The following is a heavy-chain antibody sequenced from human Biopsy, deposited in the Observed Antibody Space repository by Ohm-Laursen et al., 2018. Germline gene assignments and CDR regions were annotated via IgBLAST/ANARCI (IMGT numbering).Heavy chain of an antibody. Sequence: SLRLSCAASGFTLNKHGMHWVRQAPGKGLEWVAVIWFDEANKHYADSVKGRFTISRDNSKNMLYLQMNTLRDADTAVYYCARDPRDTALGIFDYWGLGTLVTVSS. D-gene: IGHD5-18*01. CDR3: ARDPRDTALGIFDY. CDR1: GFTLNKHG. CDR2: IWFDEANK. V-gene: IGHV3-33*01. J-gene: IGHJ4*02.